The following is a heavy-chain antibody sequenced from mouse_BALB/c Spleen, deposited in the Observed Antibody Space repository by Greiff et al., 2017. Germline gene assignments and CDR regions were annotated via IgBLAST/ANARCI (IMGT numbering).Heavy chain of an antibody. J-gene: IGHJ4*01. V-gene: IGHV1-7*01. CDR1: GYTFTSYW. CDR2: INPSTGYT. D-gene: IGHD2-14*01. Sequence: QVQLKQSGAELAKPGASVKMSCKASGYTFTSYWMHWVKQRPGQGLEWIGYINPSTGYTEYNQKFKDKATLTADKSSSTAYMQLSSLTSEDSAVYYCASGYYRYDGGYYAMDYWGQGTSVTVSA. CDR3: ASGYYRYDGGYYAMDY.